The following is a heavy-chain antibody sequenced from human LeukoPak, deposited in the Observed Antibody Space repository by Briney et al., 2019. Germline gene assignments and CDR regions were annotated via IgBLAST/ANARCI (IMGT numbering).Heavy chain of an antibody. CDR2: ISYDGSNK. Sequence: GGSLRLSCAASGFTFSSYGMHWVRQAPGKGLEWVAVISYDGSNKYYADSVKGRFTISRDNSKNTLYLQMNSQRAEDTAVYYCAKDQDSSSSTVGWGQGTLVTVSS. J-gene: IGHJ4*02. CDR1: GFTFSSYG. D-gene: IGHD6-13*01. V-gene: IGHV3-30*18. CDR3: AKDQDSSSSTVG.